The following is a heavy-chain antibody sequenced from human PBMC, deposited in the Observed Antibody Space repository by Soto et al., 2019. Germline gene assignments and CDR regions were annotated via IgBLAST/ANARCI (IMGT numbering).Heavy chain of an antibody. V-gene: IGHV1-69*01. CDR3: ARPRTTGTTKGYDY. CDR1: GGTFSSYP. J-gene: IGHJ4*02. CDR2: IIPIFGIV. Sequence: QVQLVQSGAEVKKPGSSVKVSCKASGGTFSSYPLSWVRQAPGQGLEWMGGIIPIFGIVNSAQKFQGRVSITAEESTSTAFMELTSLTSEDTAVYYCARPRTTGTTKGYDYWGQGTLVTVSS. D-gene: IGHD1-1*01.